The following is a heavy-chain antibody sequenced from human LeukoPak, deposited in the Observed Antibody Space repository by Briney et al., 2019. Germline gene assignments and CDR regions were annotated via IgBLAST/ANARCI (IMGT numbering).Heavy chain of an antibody. CDR2: ISYDGSNK. J-gene: IGHJ5*02. Sequence: PGGSLRLSCAASGFTFSSYSMNWVRQAPGKGLEWVAVISYDGSNKYYADSVKGRFTISRDNSKNTLYLQMNSLRAEDTAVYYCARDLGSSWSWGQGTLVTVSS. CDR3: ARDLGSSWS. CDR1: GFTFSSYS. V-gene: IGHV3-30*03. D-gene: IGHD6-13*01.